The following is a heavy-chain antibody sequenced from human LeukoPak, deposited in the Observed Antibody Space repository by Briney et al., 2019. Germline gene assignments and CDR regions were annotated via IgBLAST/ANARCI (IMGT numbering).Heavy chain of an antibody. CDR3: ARQQLVPQLFDY. V-gene: IGHV4-59*12. D-gene: IGHD6-13*01. CDR2: LYYMRGA. CDR1: GGSISGYY. Sequence: SETLSLTCTVSGGSISGYYWNWSRQPPGKGVEWIGSLYYMRGAWYKSSLKSRVTTSVDTSRNQFSLKLSSVTAADTAVYYCARQQLVPQLFDYWGQGTLVTVSS. J-gene: IGHJ4*02.